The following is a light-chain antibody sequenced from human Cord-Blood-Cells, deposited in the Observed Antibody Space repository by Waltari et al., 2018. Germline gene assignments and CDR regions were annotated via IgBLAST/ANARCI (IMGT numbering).Light chain of an antibody. V-gene: IGKV1-5*03. CDR1: QRISSW. J-gene: IGKJ1*01. CDR3: QQYNSYST. CDR2: KAS. Sequence: DIQMPQSPSTLPASLGHRVTITCRASQRISSWLAWYQQKPGKAPKLLIYKASSLESGVPSRFSGSGSGTEFTLTISSLQPDDFATYYCQQYNSYSTFGQGTKVEIK.